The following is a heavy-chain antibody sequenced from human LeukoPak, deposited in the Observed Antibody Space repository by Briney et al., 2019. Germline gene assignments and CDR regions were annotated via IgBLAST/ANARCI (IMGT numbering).Heavy chain of an antibody. CDR3: ARARYWFDP. V-gene: IGHV4-59*01. CDR1: GGSISGYY. J-gene: IGHJ5*02. CDR2: IYYSGST. Sequence: PSETLSLTCTVSGGSISGYYWSWIRQPPGKGLEWIGYIYYSGSTNYNPSLKSRVTISVDTSKNQFSLKLSSVTAADPAVYYCARARYWFDPWGQGTLVTVSS.